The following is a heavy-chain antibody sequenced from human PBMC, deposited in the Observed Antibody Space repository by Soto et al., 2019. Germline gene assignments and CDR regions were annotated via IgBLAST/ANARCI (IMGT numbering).Heavy chain of an antibody. CDR2: IIPVFETT. CDR1: GGTYSSYA. D-gene: IGHD4-4*01. J-gene: IGHJ3*02. CDR3: ASWRLQEHAYDI. V-gene: IGHV1-69*01. Sequence: QVHVVQSGAEMKSLGSSVKVSCQASGGTYSSYAFNWVRQAPGQGLEWMGGIIPVFETTNLAQNFQGRVTLTADESTTTAYMELSSLRSEDTAVYYCASWRLQEHAYDIWGLGTTVTVSS.